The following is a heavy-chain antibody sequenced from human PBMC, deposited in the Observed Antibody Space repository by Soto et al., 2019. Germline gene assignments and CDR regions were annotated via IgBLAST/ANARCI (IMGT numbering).Heavy chain of an antibody. CDR3: AGGVVEAARPSWFAP. J-gene: IGHJ5*02. CDR1: GGSISSGGYY. Sequence: SETLSLTCTVSGGSISSGGYYWSWIRQHPGKGLEWIGYIYYSGSTYYNPSLKSRVTISVDTSKNQFSLKLSSVTAADTAVYYCAGGVVEAARPSWFAPGGQETLVTVPS. D-gene: IGHD6-6*01. CDR2: IYYSGST. V-gene: IGHV4-31*03.